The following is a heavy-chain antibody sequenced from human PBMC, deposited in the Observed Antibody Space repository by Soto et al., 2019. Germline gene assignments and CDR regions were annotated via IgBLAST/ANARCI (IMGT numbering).Heavy chain of an antibody. CDR2: IIPVFGTT. J-gene: IGHJ4*02. D-gene: IGHD3-16*01. CDR1: GGLFSSFA. CDR3: ARGGGRYVWFTDF. V-gene: IGHV1-69*01. Sequence: QEQLVQSGAEVKKPGSSVKVSCKDSGGLFSSFAISWVRQAPGQGLEWMGGIIPVFGTTNCAKRFQGRVTITADESTTTDYVELSSLTSAATAMYYCARGGGRYVWFTDFRGQGTQVTVS.